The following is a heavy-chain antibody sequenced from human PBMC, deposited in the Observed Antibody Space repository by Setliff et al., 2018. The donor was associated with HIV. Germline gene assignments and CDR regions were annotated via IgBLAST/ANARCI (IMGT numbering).Heavy chain of an antibody. D-gene: IGHD6-19*01. CDR3: ARQQHSSDLKIWNY. Sequence: SETLSLTCTVSGGSISGSNYYWGWIRQPPGKGQEWVGSIYYSGSTYYSPSLKSRVTISVDTSKNQFSLTLTSVTAADTAVYYCARQQHSSDLKIWNYWGQGTLVTVSS. CDR1: GGSISGSNYY. J-gene: IGHJ4*02. CDR2: IYYSGST. V-gene: IGHV4-39*01.